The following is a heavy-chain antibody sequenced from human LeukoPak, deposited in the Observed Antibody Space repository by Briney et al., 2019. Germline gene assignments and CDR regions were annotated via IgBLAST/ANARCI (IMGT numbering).Heavy chain of an antibody. J-gene: IGHJ4*02. D-gene: IGHD2-8*02. V-gene: IGHV4-30-2*01. CDR2: IYHSGST. Sequence: PSETLSLTCTVSGGSISSGGYYWSWIRQPPGKGLEWIGYIYHSGSTYYNPSLKSRVTISVDRSKNQFSLKLNSVTAADTAVYYCVRVRTGSISDHWGQGILVIVSS. CDR1: GGSISSGGYY. CDR3: VRVRTGSISDH.